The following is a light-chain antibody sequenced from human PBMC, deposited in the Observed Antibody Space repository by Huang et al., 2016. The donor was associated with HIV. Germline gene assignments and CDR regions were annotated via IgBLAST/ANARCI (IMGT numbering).Light chain of an antibody. J-gene: IGKJ5*01. CDR1: QSISTY. Sequence: IQMTQSPTSLSASVGDRVSIACRASQSISTYLNWYQHKPGKAPKLLISSASALHSGVPSRFSGSGSGTDFTLTIRGLQLDDFATYYCQQSYSALSSFGQGTRL. CDR2: SAS. V-gene: IGKV1-39*01. CDR3: QQSYSALSS.